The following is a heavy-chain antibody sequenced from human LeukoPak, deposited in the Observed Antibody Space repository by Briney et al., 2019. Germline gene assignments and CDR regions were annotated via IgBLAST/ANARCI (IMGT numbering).Heavy chain of an antibody. D-gene: IGHD2-15*01. CDR1: GFTFSDYY. CDR2: ISSSGSTI. Sequence: GGSLRLXCAASGFTFSDYYMSWIRQAPGKGLEWVSYISSSGSTIYYADSVKGRFTISRDNAKNSLYLQMNSLRAEDTAVYYCTRDATDYYYYYMDVWGKGTTVTVSS. V-gene: IGHV3-11*04. J-gene: IGHJ6*03. CDR3: TRDATDYYYYYMDV.